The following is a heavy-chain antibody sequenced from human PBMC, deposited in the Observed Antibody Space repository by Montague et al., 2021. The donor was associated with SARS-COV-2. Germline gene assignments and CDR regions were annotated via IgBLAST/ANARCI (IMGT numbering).Heavy chain of an antibody. J-gene: IGHJ4*02. CDR1: GGSISPYY. V-gene: IGHV4-59*01. D-gene: IGHD6-13*01. Sequence: SETLSLTCTVSGGSISPYYWNWIWQSPGKGLEWIGDIYYSGSTTYNPSPERRVTISVDTSKNQFYLRLSSVSAADTAVYYCARGIWYANWGQGNLVTVSS. CDR3: ARGIWYAN. CDR2: IYYSGST.